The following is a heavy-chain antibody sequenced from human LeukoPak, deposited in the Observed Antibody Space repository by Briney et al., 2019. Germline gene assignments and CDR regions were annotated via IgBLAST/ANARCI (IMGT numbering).Heavy chain of an antibody. CDR3: ARHYNYYGSGSYYYYGMDV. CDR2: IYCSGST. J-gene: IGHJ6*02. D-gene: IGHD3-10*01. V-gene: IGHV4-59*08. Sequence: SETLSLTCTVSGGSISSYYWSWIRQPPGKGLEWIGYIYCSGSTNYNPSLKSRVTISVDTSKNQFSLKLSSVTAADTAVYYCARHYNYYGSGSYYYYGMDVWGQGTTVTVSS. CDR1: GGSISSYY.